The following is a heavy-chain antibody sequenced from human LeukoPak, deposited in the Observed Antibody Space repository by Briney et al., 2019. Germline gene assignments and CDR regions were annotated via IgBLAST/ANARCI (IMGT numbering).Heavy chain of an antibody. J-gene: IGHJ4*02. CDR2: INPSGGST. CDR3: ARDKEGPYSGSYSPEGGYFDY. D-gene: IGHD1-26*01. CDR1: GYTFTSYY. Sequence: ASVKVSCKASGYTFTSYYMHWVRQAPGQGLERMGIINPSGGSTSYAQKFQGRVTMTRDTSTSTVYMELSSLRSEDTAVYYCARDKEGPYSGSYSPEGGYFDYWGQGTLVTVSS. V-gene: IGHV1-46*01.